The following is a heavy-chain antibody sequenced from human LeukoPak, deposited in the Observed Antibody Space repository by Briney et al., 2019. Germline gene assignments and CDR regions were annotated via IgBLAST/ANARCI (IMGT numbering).Heavy chain of an antibody. Sequence: ASVKVSCKASGYTFTGYYMHWVRQAPGQGLEWMGRINPNSGGTNYAQKVQGRVTMTRDTSISPAYLALRRLRSGDTAVYSCASVEVRLYSSSWYPVEDYWGQGTLVTVSS. J-gene: IGHJ4*02. CDR2: INPNSGGT. CDR3: ASVEVRLYSSSWYPVEDY. D-gene: IGHD6-13*01. V-gene: IGHV1-2*06. CDR1: GYTFTGYY.